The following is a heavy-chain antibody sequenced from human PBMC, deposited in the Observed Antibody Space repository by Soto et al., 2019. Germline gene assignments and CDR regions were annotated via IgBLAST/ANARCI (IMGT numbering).Heavy chain of an antibody. V-gene: IGHV3-30*03. CDR3: ARDQGDGYNSDAFDI. Sequence: QVQLVESGGGVVQPGRSLRLSCAASGFTFSSYGMHWVRQAPGKGLEWVAVISYDGSNKYYADSVKGRFTISRDNSKNTLDLQMNSLRAEDTAVYYCARDQGDGYNSDAFDIWGQGTMVTVSS. D-gene: IGHD5-12*01. CDR2: ISYDGSNK. CDR1: GFTFSSYG. J-gene: IGHJ3*02.